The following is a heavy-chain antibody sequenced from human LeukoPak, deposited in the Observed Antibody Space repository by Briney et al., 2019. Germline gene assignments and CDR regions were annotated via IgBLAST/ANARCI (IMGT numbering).Heavy chain of an antibody. CDR3: AKANYSGSYYFDS. D-gene: IGHD1-26*01. CDR1: GFTSSRSA. CDR2: FGASGGTT. V-gene: IGHV3-23*01. J-gene: IGHJ4*02. Sequence: GGSLRLSCAASGFTSSRSAMNWVRQAPGKGLEWVSTFGASGGTTYYADSVKGRFTISRDNSKNTLSVQMNSLRAEDTAVYYCAKANYSGSYYFDSWGQGTLVTVSS.